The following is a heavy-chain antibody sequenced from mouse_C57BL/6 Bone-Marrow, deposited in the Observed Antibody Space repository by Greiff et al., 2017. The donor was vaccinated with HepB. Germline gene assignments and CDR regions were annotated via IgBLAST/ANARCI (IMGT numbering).Heavy chain of an antibody. D-gene: IGHD1-1*01. CDR1: GFTFPFYV. Sequence: VQLVESGGCLVLPGWSLTLSCAASGFTFPFYVLHLVRQTPEKGLAWVAYISRGSSSIYYADTVKGRFTISRDNAKNTLFLQMTSLRSEDTAMYYCATGYGSSWWGQGTTLTVSS. CDR3: ATGYGSSW. CDR2: ISRGSSSI. J-gene: IGHJ2*01. V-gene: IGHV5-17*01.